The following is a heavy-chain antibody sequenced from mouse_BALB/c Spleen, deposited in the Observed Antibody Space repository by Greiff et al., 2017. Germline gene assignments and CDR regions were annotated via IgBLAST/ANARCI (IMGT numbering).Heavy chain of an antibody. CDR1: GYTFTDYA. V-gene: IGHV1S137*01. CDR2: ISTYYGDA. CDR3: ARAGDSSGLFAY. D-gene: IGHD3-2*01. J-gene: IGHJ3*01. Sequence: VMLVESGAELVRPGVSVKISCKGSGYTFTDYAMHWVKQSHAKSLEWIGVISTYYGDASYNQKFKGKATMTVDKSSSTAYMELARLTSEDSAIYYCARAGDSSGLFAYWGQGTLVTVSA.